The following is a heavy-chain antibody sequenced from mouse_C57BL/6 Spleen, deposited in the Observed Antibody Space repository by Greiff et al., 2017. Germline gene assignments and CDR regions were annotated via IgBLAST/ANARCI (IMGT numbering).Heavy chain of an antibody. CDR1: GYAFPNYL. V-gene: IGHV1-54*01. J-gene: IGHJ1*03. D-gene: IGHD1-1*01. CDR2: INPGSGGT. CDR3: AKDYYYGSSFDV. Sequence: QVQLQQSGAELVRPGTSVKVSCKASGYAFPNYLIEWVKQRPGQGLEWIGVINPGSGGTNYNEKFKGKATLTADKSSSTAYMQLSSLTSEDSAVYFCAKDYYYGSSFDVWGTGTTVTVSS.